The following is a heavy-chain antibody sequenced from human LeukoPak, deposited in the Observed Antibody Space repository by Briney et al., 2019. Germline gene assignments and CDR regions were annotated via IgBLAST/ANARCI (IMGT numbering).Heavy chain of an antibody. J-gene: IGHJ5*02. CDR1: EFSVGSNY. V-gene: IGHV3-66*01. Sequence: GGSLRLSCAASEFSVGSNYMTWVRQAPGKGLEWVSLIYSGGSTYYADSVKGRFTISRDNSKNTLYLQMNSLRAEDTAVYYCAAEFDPWGQGTLVTVSS. CDR3: AAEFDP. CDR2: IYSGGST.